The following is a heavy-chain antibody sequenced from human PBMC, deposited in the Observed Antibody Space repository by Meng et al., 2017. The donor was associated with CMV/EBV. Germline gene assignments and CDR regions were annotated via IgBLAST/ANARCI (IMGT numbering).Heavy chain of an antibody. Sequence: SCKASGYTFAGYYMHWVRQAPGQGLEWVAFIRYDGSNKYYADSVKGRFTISRDNSKNTLYLQMNSLRAEDTAVYYCAKARGRIGPGNVWGQGTTVTVSS. J-gene: IGHJ6*02. V-gene: IGHV3-30*02. CDR1: GYTFAGYY. D-gene: IGHD3-10*01. CDR3: AKARGRIGPGNV. CDR2: IRYDGSNK.